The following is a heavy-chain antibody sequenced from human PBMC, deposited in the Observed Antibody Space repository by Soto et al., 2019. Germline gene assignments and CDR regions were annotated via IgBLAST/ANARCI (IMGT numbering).Heavy chain of an antibody. V-gene: IGHV1-69*02. CDR2: IIPILGIA. CDR1: GGTFSSYT. J-gene: IGHJ6*02. D-gene: IGHD7-27*01. Sequence: SVKVCCKACGGTFSSYTISWVRQAPGKGLEWMGRIIPILGIANYAQKFQGRVTITADKSTSTAYMELSSLRAEDTAVYYCATGHDSREVYHYYGMDVWVQGTTVTVS. CDR3: ATGHDSREVYHYYGMDV.